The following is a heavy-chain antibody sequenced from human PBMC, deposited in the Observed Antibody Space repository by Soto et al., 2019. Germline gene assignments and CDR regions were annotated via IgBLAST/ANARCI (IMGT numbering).Heavy chain of an antibody. CDR3: TIDEGGRYDNWFNP. J-gene: IGHJ5*02. D-gene: IGHD3-16*01. CDR2: ISSGSAYI. V-gene: IGHV3-21*01. CDR1: TYNYYS. Sequence: EVQLVESGGGLVKPGGSLRLSCTFTYNYYSLNWVRQAPGKGQEWVSSISSGSAYIKYADSVKGRFTISRDNANNLLYLQMRSMRVDDTAVYYCTIDEGGRYDNWFNPWGQGTLVTVSS.